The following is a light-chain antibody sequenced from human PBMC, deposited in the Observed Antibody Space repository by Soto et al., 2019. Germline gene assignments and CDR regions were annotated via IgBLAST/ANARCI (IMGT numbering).Light chain of an antibody. V-gene: IGKV3-20*01. CDR2: GAS. CDR1: QSVSSSY. CDR3: QLGIT. Sequence: EIVLTQSPGTLSLSPGERATLSCRASQSVSSSYLAWYQQKPGQAPRLLIYGASSRATGIPDRFSGSGSGTDFTLTISRLEPEDFAVYYCQLGITFGPGTKVDIK. J-gene: IGKJ3*01.